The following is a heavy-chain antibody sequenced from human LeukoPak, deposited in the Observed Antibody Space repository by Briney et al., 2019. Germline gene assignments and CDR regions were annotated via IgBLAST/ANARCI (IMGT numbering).Heavy chain of an antibody. CDR1: GGTFSSYA. V-gene: IGHV1-2*02. J-gene: IGHJ4*02. CDR3: ARGGTGTTPPPDY. Sequence: ASVKVSCKASGGTFSSYAISWVRQAPGQGLEWMGWINPNSGGTNYAQKFQGRVTMTRDTSISTAYMELSRLRSDDTAVYYCARGGTGTTPPPDYWGQGTLVTVSS. CDR2: INPNSGGT. D-gene: IGHD1-7*01.